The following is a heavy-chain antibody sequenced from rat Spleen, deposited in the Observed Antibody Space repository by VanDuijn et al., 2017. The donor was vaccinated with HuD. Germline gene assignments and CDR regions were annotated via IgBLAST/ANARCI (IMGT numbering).Heavy chain of an antibody. CDR2: INTGSGGT. CDR3: AREDNSGYGVIEA. D-gene: IGHD4-3*01. CDR1: GYTFTSYY. Sequence: QVQLQQSGAELAKPGSSVKISCKASGYTFTSYYISWIKQTTGQGLEYIGYINTGSGGTNYNEKFKGKATLNVDKSSSKALMQSSSLTPDDSAVYYCAREDNSGYGVIEAWGQGASVTVSS. J-gene: IGHJ4*01. V-gene: IGHV1-43*01.